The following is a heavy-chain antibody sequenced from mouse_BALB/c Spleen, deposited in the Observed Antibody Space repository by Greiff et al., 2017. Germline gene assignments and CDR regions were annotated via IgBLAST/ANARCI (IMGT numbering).Heavy chain of an antibody. CDR3: ARGGAFAY. J-gene: IGHJ3*01. CDR1: GFAFSSYD. V-gene: IGHV5-12-1*01. CDR2: ISSGGGST. Sequence: EVQLVESGGGLVKPGGSLKLSCAASGFAFSSYDMSWVRQTPEKRLEWVAYISSGGGSTYYPDTVKGRFTISRDNAKNTLYLQMSSLKSEDTAMYYCARGGAFAYWGQGTLVTVSA.